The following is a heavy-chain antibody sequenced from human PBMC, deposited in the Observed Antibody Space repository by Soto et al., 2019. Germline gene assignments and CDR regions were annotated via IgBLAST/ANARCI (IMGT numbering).Heavy chain of an antibody. CDR3: ARDGSVGATMKYYFDY. J-gene: IGHJ4*02. D-gene: IGHD1-26*01. Sequence: SVKVSCKASGGTFSSYAISWVRQAPGQGLEWMGGIIPIFGTANYAQKFQGRVTITADESTSTAYMELSSLRSEDTAVYYCARDGSVGATMKYYFDYWGQGTLVTVSS. CDR2: IIPIFGTA. CDR1: GGTFSSYA. V-gene: IGHV1-69*13.